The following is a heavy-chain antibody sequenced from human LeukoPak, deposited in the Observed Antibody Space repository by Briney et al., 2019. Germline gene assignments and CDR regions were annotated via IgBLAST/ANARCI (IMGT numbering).Heavy chain of an antibody. CDR3: ARGLWIQLWTYYYYMDV. J-gene: IGHJ6*03. CDR1: GGSFSGYY. Sequence: SETLSLTCAVYGGSFSGYYWSWIRQPPGKGLEWIGEINHSGSTNYNPSLKSRVTISVDTSKNQFSLKLSSVTAADTAVYYCARGLWIQLWTYYYYMDVWGKGTTVTVSS. CDR2: INHSGST. D-gene: IGHD5-18*01. V-gene: IGHV4-34*01.